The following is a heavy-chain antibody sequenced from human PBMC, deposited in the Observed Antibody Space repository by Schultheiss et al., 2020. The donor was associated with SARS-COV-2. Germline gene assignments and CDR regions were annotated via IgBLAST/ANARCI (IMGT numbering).Heavy chain of an antibody. D-gene: IGHD6-6*01. CDR3: ARVVGYSSSSYTDAFDI. J-gene: IGHJ3*02. Sequence: GESLKISCAASGFTFSSYAMSWVRQAPGKGLEWVANIKQDGSEKYYVDSVKGRFTISRDNAKNSLYLQMNSLRAEDTAVYYCARVVGYSSSSYTDAFDIWGQGTMVTVSS. CDR2: IKQDGSEK. CDR1: GFTFSSYA. V-gene: IGHV3-7*01.